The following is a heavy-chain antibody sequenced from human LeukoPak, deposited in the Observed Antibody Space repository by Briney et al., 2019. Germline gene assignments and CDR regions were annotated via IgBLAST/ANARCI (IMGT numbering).Heavy chain of an antibody. V-gene: IGHV3-21*01. CDR1: GFTFSTCS. J-gene: IGHJ4*02. CDR2: ISGSSYHI. CDR3: ARRYFDY. Sequence: PGGSLRLSCAASGFTFSTCSMKWVRQAPGKALEWVSSISGSSYHIYYADSVKGRFTISRDNANNLLYLQMNSLRAEDTAVYYCARRYFDYWGQGTLVTVSS.